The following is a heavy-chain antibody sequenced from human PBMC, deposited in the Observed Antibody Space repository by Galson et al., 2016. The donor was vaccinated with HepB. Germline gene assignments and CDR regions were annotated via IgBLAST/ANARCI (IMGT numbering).Heavy chain of an antibody. CDR1: GYIFTGYY. D-gene: IGHD3-10*01. CDR2: INPNSGGT. V-gene: IGHV1-2*06. Sequence: SVKVSCKASGYIFTGYYIHWLRQAPGQGLEWMGRINPNSGGTNSAQRFKGRVTMTTDPSSSTAYMDLSGLTSDDTAVYYGARDFFGETPVVLPSTWFDPWGQGTLVIVSS. CDR3: ARDFFGETPVVLPSTWFDP. J-gene: IGHJ5*02.